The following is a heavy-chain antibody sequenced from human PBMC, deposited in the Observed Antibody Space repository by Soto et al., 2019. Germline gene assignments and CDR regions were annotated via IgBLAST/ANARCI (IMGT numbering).Heavy chain of an antibody. J-gene: IGHJ6*02. D-gene: IGHD3-9*01. CDR3: AREQDSLTGYYSFYYGMDV. V-gene: IGHV1-8*01. CDR2: MHSNSGNK. Sequence: QVQLVQSGAEVKKPGASVKVSCKASGYTFTSYDINWVRQATGQGLEWMGWMHSNSGNKGYAQQFQGRDTMTRNTYKNTAYRKLSSRRSEDTAVYYCAREQDSLTGYYSFYYGMDVWGQGTTVTVSS. CDR1: GYTFTSYD.